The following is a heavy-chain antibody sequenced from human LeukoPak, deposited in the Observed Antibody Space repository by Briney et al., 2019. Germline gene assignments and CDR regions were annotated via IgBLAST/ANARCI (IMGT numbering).Heavy chain of an antibody. CDR1: GYTFTSYY. Sequence: ASVKVSCKASGYTFTSYYMHWVRQAPGQGLEWMGIINPSGGSTSYAQKFQGRVTMTRDTSTSTAYMELSSLRSEDTAVYYCAITGGQQLVGAYFDYWGQGTLVTVSS. CDR2: INPSGGST. V-gene: IGHV1-46*01. J-gene: IGHJ4*02. D-gene: IGHD6-13*01. CDR3: AITGGQQLVGAYFDY.